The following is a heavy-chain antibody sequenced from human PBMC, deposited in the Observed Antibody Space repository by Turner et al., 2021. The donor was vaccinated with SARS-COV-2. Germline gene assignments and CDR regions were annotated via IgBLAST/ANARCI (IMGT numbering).Heavy chain of an antibody. V-gene: IGHV3-53*01. CDR3: ARGYSSGWYQSGAFDT. D-gene: IGHD6-19*01. Sequence: EVQLVESGGGLIQPGGSLRLSCAASGFTVSSNYMSWVRQAPGKGLEWVSVIYSGGSTYYADSVKGRFTISRDNSKNTLYLQMNSLRAEDTAVYYCARGYSSGWYQSGAFDTWGQGTMVTVSS. CDR2: IYSGGST. J-gene: IGHJ3*02. CDR1: GFTVSSNY.